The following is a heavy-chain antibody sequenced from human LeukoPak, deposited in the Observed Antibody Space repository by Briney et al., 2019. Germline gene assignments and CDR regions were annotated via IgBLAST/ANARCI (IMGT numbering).Heavy chain of an antibody. J-gene: IGHJ4*02. Sequence: SEALSLTCAVYGGSFSGYYWSWIRQPPGKGLEWIGEINHSGSTNYNPSLKSRVTISVDTSKNQLSLKLSSVTAADTAVYYCARARRGGYDYWGQGTLVTVSS. CDR1: GGSFSGYY. CDR2: INHSGST. CDR3: ARARRGGYDY. D-gene: IGHD5-24*01. V-gene: IGHV4-34*01.